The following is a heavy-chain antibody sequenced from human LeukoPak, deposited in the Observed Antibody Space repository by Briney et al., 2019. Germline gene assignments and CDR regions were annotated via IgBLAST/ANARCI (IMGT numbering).Heavy chain of an antibody. CDR1: GFTFSSYS. CDR3: ARGACSSTSYYIAY. J-gene: IGHJ4*02. V-gene: IGHV3-21*01. CDR2: ISSSSNYI. D-gene: IGHD2-2*02. Sequence: GGSLRLSCAASGFTFSSYSMNWVRQAPGKGLEWVSSISSSSNYIYYADSVKGRFTISRDNAKNSLYLQMNSLRAEDTAVYYCARGACSSTSYYIAYWGQGTLVTVSS.